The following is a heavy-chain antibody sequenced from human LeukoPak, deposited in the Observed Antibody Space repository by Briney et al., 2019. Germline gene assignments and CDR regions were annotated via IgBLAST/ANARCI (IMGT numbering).Heavy chain of an antibody. CDR1: GCTFSSYV. CDR2: IIAISGIA. Sequence: SVKVSCKASGCTFSSYVISWVRQAPGQGLEWRGGIIAISGIANYAQKCQGRVTMTTDRSTSTAYLELSRLRSEDTAVYYCAKYRARSAKVRAYFYAIDVWGQGTMVTVSS. CDR3: AKYRARSAKVRAYFYAIDV. V-gene: IGHV1-69*17. D-gene: IGHD4/OR15-4a*01. J-gene: IGHJ3*01.